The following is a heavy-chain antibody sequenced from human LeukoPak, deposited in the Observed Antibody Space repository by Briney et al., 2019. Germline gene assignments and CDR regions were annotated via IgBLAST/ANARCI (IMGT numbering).Heavy chain of an antibody. CDR1: GYTFTGYY. J-gene: IGHJ4*02. V-gene: IGHV1-2*04. D-gene: IGHD5/OR15-5a*01. Sequence: ASVKVSCKASGYTFTGYYMRWVGPDPRQGLEGMGWINPNSGGTNYEQKFQGWVTITRDTSISTAYMELSRLRSDDTAVYYCARGVSGHFDYWGKGTLVTLSS. CDR2: INPNSGGT. CDR3: ARGVSGHFDY.